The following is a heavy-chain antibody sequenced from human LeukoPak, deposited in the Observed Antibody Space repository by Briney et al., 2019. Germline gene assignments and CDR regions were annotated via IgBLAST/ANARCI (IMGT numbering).Heavy chain of an antibody. Sequence: GGSLRLSCAASGFTFSSYEMNWVRQAPGKGLEWVSYIGSSGTTIYYADSVKGRFTISRDNAKNSLYLQMNSLRAEDTAVYYCAREEGGDYFDAWGQGTLVTVSS. CDR2: IGSSGTTI. CDR1: GFTFSSYE. J-gene: IGHJ4*02. D-gene: IGHD1-26*01. CDR3: AREEGGDYFDA. V-gene: IGHV3-48*03.